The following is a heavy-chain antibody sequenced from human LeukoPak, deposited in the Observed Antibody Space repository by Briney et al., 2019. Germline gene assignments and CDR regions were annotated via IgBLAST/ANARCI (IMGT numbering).Heavy chain of an antibody. J-gene: IGHJ4*02. Sequence: PSETLSLTCTVSGGSINSDYWSWIRQPPGKGLEWIGFIYSSGSPTYNPSLESRVTISVDTSNNQFSLKLTSVTATDSAVYYCARRLRSGPFDYWGQGTLVTVFS. CDR3: ARRLRSGPFDY. CDR1: GGSINSDY. CDR2: IYSSGSP. D-gene: IGHD3-3*01. V-gene: IGHV4-4*09.